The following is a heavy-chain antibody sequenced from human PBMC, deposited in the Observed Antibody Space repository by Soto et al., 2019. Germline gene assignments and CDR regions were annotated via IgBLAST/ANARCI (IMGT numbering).Heavy chain of an antibody. CDR2: ISYDGSNK. CDR1: GFTFSSYG. J-gene: IGHJ5*02. CDR3: AKTITMVRGVRNWFDP. V-gene: IGHV3-30*18. Sequence: GGSLRFSCAASGFTFSSYGMHWVRQAPGKGLEWVAVISYDGSNKYYADSVKGRFTISRDNSKNTLYLQMNSLRAEDTAVYYCAKTITMVRGVRNWFDPWGQGTLVTVSS. D-gene: IGHD3-10*01.